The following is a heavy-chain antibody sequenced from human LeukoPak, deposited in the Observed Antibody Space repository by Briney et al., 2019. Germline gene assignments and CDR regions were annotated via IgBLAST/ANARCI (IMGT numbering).Heavy chain of an antibody. CDR3: ARETDWGDYYYNYMDV. CDR2: TYYRSKWYN. D-gene: IGHD7-27*01. J-gene: IGHJ6*03. Sequence: PSQTLSLTCAISGDSVSSNSAAWNWIRQSPSRGLEWLGRTYYRSKWYNDYAESVIGRITINPDTSKNQFSLQLNSVTPEDTAVYYCARETDWGDYYYNYMDVWGKGTTVTISS. CDR1: GDSVSSNSAA. V-gene: IGHV6-1*01.